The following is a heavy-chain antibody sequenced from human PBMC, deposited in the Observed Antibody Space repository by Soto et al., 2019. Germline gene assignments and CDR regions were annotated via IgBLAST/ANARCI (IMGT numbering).Heavy chain of an antibody. Sequence: PSETLSLTCTVSGGSISSYYWSWIRQPPGKGLEWIGDIYYSGSTNYNPSLKSRVTISVDTSKNQFSLKLSSVTAADTAVYYCARYSAVAGTKYYYYGMDVWGQGTTVTVSS. CDR3: ARYSAVAGTKYYYYGMDV. D-gene: IGHD6-19*01. CDR2: IYYSGST. J-gene: IGHJ6*02. V-gene: IGHV4-59*01. CDR1: GGSISSYY.